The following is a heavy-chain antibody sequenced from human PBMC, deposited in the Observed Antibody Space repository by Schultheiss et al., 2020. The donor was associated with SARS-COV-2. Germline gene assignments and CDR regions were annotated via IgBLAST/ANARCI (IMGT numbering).Heavy chain of an antibody. CDR1: GGSISSSSYY. CDR3: ASSGYSYGPYYFDY. J-gene: IGHJ4*02. CDR2: IYYSGST. D-gene: IGHD5-18*01. Sequence: SQTLSLTCTVSGGSISSSSYYWSWIRQHPGKGLEWIGYIYYSGSTYYNPSLKSRVTISVDTSKNQFSLKLSSVTAADTAVYYCASSGYSYGPYYFDYWGQGTLVTVSS. V-gene: IGHV4-39*01.